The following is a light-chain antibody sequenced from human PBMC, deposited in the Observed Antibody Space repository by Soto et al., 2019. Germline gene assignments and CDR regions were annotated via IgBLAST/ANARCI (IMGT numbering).Light chain of an antibody. CDR1: TSDGGNYNY. J-gene: IGLJ1*01. Sequence: QSALTQPASVSGSPGQSITISCTGTTSDGGNYNYVSWYQQHPGKAPKLIIYEVSNRPSGVSDRFSGAQSGHMSSLTISGLQAEDEADYFCSSYTTSRSLDYVFGSGTKVTVL. CDR2: EVS. CDR3: SSYTTSRSLDYV. V-gene: IGLV2-14*01.